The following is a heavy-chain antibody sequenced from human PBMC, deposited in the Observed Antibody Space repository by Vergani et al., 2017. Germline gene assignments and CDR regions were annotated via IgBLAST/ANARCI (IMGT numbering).Heavy chain of an antibody. CDR1: GGSISSYY. CDR2: IYYSGST. CDR3: ARNMVRGVRYYGMDV. J-gene: IGHJ6*02. Sequence: QVQLQGSGPGLVKPSETLSLTCTVSGGSISSYYWSWIRQPPGKGLEWIGYIYYSGSTNYNPSLKSRVPISVDTSKNQFSLKLSSVTAADTAVYYCARNMVRGVRYYGMDVWGQGTTVTVSS. D-gene: IGHD3-10*01. V-gene: IGHV4-59*01.